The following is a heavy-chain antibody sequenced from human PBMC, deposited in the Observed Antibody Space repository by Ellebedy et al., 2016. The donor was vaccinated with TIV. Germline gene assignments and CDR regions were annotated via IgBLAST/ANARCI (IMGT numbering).Heavy chain of an antibody. CDR2: IIPILGIA. V-gene: IGHV1-69*04. CDR3: ARGSGYYYDY. J-gene: IGHJ4*02. CDR1: GGTFSSYA. D-gene: IGHD3-22*01. Sequence: SVKVSCXASGGTFSSYAISWVRQAPGQGLEWMGRIIPILGIANYAQKFQGWVTMTRDTSISTAYMELSRLRSDDTAVYYCARGSGYYYDYWGQGTLVTVSS.